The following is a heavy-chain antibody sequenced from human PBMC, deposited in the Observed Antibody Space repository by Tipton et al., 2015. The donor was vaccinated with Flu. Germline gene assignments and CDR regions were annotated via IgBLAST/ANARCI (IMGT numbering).Heavy chain of an antibody. J-gene: IGHJ5*02. V-gene: IGHV4-38-2*01. D-gene: IGHD4-11*01. Sequence: TLSLTCSVSGDAIRSDYLWGWIRQPPGRGLEWIGNVFRSGSGYLNPSLKSRVAISIDTSRKQFSLKLSSLTAADTAVYFCVRRDYSNYVSGPKSCFDPWGQGTLVAVSS. CDR2: VFRSGSG. CDR3: VRRDYSNYVSGPKSCFDP. CDR1: GDAIRSDYL.